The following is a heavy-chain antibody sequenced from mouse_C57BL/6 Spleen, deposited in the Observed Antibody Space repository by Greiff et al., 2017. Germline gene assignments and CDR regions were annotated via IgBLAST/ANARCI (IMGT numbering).Heavy chain of an antibody. CDR3: TAGDYGSYVDY. CDR2: IDPEDGDT. V-gene: IGHV14-1*01. Sequence: VQLQQSGAELVRPGASVKLSCTASGFTITDYYMHWVKQRPEQGLEWIGRIDPEDGDTEYAPKFQGKATMTADTSSNTAYLQLRSLTSEDTAVYYCTAGDYGSYVDYWGQGTTLTVSS. J-gene: IGHJ2*01. CDR1: GFTITDYY. D-gene: IGHD2-1*01.